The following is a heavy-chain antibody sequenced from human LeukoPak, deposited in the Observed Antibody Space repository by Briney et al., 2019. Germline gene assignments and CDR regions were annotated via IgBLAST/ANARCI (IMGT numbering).Heavy chain of an antibody. V-gene: IGHV4-59*01. CDR1: GGSFSSYY. CDR3: ARVPKIVVPAAILYYHYYMDV. J-gene: IGHJ6*03. Sequence: SETLSLTCTVSGGSFSSYYWSWIRQPPGKGLEWIGYIYYSGSTNYNPSLKSRVTISVDTSKNQFSLKLSSVTAADTAVYYCARVPKIVVPAAILYYHYYMDVWGKGTTVTVSS. D-gene: IGHD2-2*01. CDR2: IYYSGST.